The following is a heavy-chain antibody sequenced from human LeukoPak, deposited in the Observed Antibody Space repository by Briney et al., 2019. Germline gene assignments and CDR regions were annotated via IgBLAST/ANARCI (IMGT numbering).Heavy chain of an antibody. J-gene: IGHJ4*02. Sequence: GGSLRLSCAASGFTFSSYTLSWVRQAPGRGLEWVSTISGGGDYTSYADSVKGRFTISRDNSKNTLYLQMNGLRVEDSALYYCAKRRFLESTPYYFDYWGQGTLVTVSS. CDR2: ISGGGDYT. V-gene: IGHV3-23*01. CDR3: AKRRFLESTPYYFDY. D-gene: IGHD3-3*01. CDR1: GFTFSSYT.